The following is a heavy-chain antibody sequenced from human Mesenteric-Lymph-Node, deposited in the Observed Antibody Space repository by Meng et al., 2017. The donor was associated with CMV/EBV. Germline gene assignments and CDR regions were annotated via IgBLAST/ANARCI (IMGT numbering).Heavy chain of an antibody. V-gene: IGHV3-53*01. CDR2: IYTGGTT. CDR3: VRALTGFDYYGLDV. Sequence: GESLKISCAASGFTINSHYMSWVRQPAGKGLEWVSVIYTGGTTHYADSVKGRFTISRDNSKNTVSLQMNSLRAEDTAVYYCVRALTGFDYYGLDVWGQGTTVTVSS. D-gene: IGHD7-27*01. CDR1: GFTINSHY. J-gene: IGHJ6*02.